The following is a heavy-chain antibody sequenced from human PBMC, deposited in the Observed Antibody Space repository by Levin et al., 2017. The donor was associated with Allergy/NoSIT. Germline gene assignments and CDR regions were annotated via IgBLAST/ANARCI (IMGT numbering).Heavy chain of an antibody. D-gene: IGHD2-2*03. CDR3: ATAPRWIAYY. V-gene: IGHV3-23*01. Sequence: GGSLRLSCAASGFTFSTYAMTWVRQAPGKGLEWVSAIDGPGRSIQTADSVKGRFTISRDNSKNTVYLQMNSLRAEDTAVYYCATAPRWIAYYWGQGTQVTVPS. CDR2: IDGPGRSI. J-gene: IGHJ4*02. CDR1: GFTFSTYA.